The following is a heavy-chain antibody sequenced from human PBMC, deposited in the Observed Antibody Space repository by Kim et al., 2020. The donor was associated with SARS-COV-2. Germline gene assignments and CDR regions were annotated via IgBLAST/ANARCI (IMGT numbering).Heavy chain of an antibody. CDR2: IYYSGST. CDR1: GGSISSSSYY. Sequence: SETLSLTCTVSGGSISSSSYYWGWIRQPPGKGLEWIGSIYYSGSTYYNPSLKSRVTISVDTSKNQFSLKLSSVTAADTAVYYCARRPLWFGESAERRAEYFQHWGQGTLVTVSS. CDR3: ARRPLWFGESAERRAEYFQH. J-gene: IGHJ1*01. D-gene: IGHD3-10*01. V-gene: IGHV4-39*01.